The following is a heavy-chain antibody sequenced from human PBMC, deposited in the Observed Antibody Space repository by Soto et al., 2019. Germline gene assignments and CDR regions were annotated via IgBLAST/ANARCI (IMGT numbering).Heavy chain of an antibody. CDR3: ARVVRGVVNWFDP. V-gene: IGHV1-18*01. CDR1: GDTFTNFG. Sequence: HLVQSGPEVKKPGASVSVSCKTSGDTFTNFGLSWVRQAPGQGLEWMGWIATYNSNRNYAQKFQGRLTLTTDPSTSTAYMELKSLGYEDSAVYYCARVVRGVVNWFDPWGQATRVTVSS. CDR2: IATYNSNR. J-gene: IGHJ5*02. D-gene: IGHD3-10*01.